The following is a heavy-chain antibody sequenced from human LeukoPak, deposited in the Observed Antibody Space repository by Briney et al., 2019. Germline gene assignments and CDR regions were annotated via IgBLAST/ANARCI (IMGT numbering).Heavy chain of an antibody. V-gene: IGHV3-33*01. D-gene: IGHD3-22*01. CDR1: GFTFSNYG. Sequence: QVQLVESGGGVVQPGRSLRLSFAASGFTFSNYGMHWVRQAPGKELEWVAVIWYDGSNKYYADSVKGRFTISRDNSMDTLYLQMNSLRAEDTAVYYCARDPNYYHSSGSFDYWGQGTLVTVSS. CDR2: IWYDGSNK. CDR3: ARDPNYYHSSGSFDY. J-gene: IGHJ4*02.